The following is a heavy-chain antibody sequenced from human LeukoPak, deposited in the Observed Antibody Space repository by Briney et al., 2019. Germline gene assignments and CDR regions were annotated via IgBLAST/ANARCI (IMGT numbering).Heavy chain of an antibody. CDR2: ISYDGSNK. Sequence: GRSLRLSCAASGFTFSSYGMHWVRQAPGKGLEWVAVISYDGSNKYYADSVKGRFTISRDNSKNTLYLQMNSLRAEDTAVYYCARGRYDSSGYYDNWFDPWGQGTLVTVSS. V-gene: IGHV3-30*03. CDR1: GFTFSSYG. J-gene: IGHJ5*02. CDR3: ARGRYDSSGYYDNWFDP. D-gene: IGHD3-22*01.